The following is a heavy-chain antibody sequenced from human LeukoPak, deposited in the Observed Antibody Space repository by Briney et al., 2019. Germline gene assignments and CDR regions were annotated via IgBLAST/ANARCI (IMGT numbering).Heavy chain of an antibody. D-gene: IGHD2-15*01. CDR2: IIPILGIA. CDR3: ARGLALGYCSGGSCYAYDV. V-gene: IGHV1-69*04. Sequence: GASVKVSCKASGGTFSSYAISWVRQAPGQGLEWMGRIIPILGIANYAQKFQGRVTITADKSTSTACMELSSLRSEDTAVYYCARGLALGYCSGGSCYAYDVWGKGTTVTVSS. J-gene: IGHJ6*04. CDR1: GGTFSSYA.